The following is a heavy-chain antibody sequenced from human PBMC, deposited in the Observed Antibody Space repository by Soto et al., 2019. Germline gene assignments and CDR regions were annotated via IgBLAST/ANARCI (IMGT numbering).Heavy chain of an antibody. V-gene: IGHV4-34*01. Sequence: SETLSLTCAVYGGSFSGYYWSWIRQPPGKGLEWIGEINHSGSTNYNPSLKSRVTISVDTSKNQFSLKLSSVTAADTAVYYCARDMGTTTIDYWGQGTLVTVSS. CDR1: GGSFSGYY. CDR2: INHSGST. J-gene: IGHJ4*02. D-gene: IGHD4-4*01. CDR3: ARDMGTTTIDY.